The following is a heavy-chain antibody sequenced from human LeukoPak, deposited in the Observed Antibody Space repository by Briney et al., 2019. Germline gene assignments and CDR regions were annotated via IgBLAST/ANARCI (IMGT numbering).Heavy chain of an antibody. Sequence: ASVKVSCKASGYTFTSYYMHWVRQAPGQGLEWMGIINPSGGSTSYAQKFQGRVTITADESTSTAYMGLSSLRSEDTAVYYCARGGGWGSSFGMDVWGQGTTVTVSS. CDR1: GYTFTSYY. CDR3: ARGGGWGSSFGMDV. J-gene: IGHJ6*02. D-gene: IGHD6-6*01. CDR2: INPSGGST. V-gene: IGHV1-46*01.